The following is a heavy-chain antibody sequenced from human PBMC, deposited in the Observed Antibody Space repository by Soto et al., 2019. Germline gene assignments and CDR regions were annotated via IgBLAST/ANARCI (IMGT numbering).Heavy chain of an antibody. J-gene: IGHJ6*02. V-gene: IGHV1-69*01. CDR2: IIPIFGTA. CDR1: GGTFSSYA. CDR3: ARDSIAVAGRNYYYGMDV. Sequence: QVQLVQSGAEVKKPGSSVKVSCKASGGTFSSYAISWVRQAPGQGLEWMGGIIPIFGTANYAQKFQGRVTITADESTGTAYMELSSLRSEDTAVYYCARDSIAVAGRNYYYGMDVWGQGTTVTVSS. D-gene: IGHD6-19*01.